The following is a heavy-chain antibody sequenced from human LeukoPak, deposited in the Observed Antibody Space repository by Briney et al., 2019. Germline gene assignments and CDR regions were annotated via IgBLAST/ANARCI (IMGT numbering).Heavy chain of an antibody. Sequence: GASVKVSCKASGYTFTSYDINWVRQATGQGLEWMGWMNPNSGNTGYAQKFQGRVTMTRNTSISTAYMELSSLRSEDTAVYYCARRTAYYDILTGYSYGMDVWGQGTTVTVSS. J-gene: IGHJ6*02. CDR2: MNPNSGNT. CDR3: ARRTAYYDILTGYSYGMDV. V-gene: IGHV1-8*01. CDR1: GYTFTSYD. D-gene: IGHD3-9*01.